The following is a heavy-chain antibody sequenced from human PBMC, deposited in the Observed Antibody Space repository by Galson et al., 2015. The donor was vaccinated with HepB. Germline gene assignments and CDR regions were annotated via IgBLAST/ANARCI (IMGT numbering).Heavy chain of an antibody. CDR1: GFTFSSYG. J-gene: IGHJ4*02. CDR3: ARDRTPYSGYDSAEPPGEPLYY. Sequence: SLRLSCAASGFTFSSYGMHWVRQAPGKGLEWVAVIWYDGSNKYYADSVKGRFTISRDNSKNTLYLQMNSLRVEDTAVYYCARDRTPYSGYDSAEPPGEPLYYWGQGTLVTVSS. D-gene: IGHD5-12*01. V-gene: IGHV3-33*01. CDR2: IWYDGSNK.